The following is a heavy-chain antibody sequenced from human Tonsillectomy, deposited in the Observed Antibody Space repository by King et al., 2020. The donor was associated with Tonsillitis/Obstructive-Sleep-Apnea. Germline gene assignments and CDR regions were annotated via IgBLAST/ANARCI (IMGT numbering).Heavy chain of an antibody. CDR1: GFTFSTYA. V-gene: IGHV3-23*04. Sequence: VQLVESGGGLVQPGGSLRLSCVASGFTFSTYAMTWLRQAPGKGPEWVSVIIGSKRGTYSAESVTGRFTISRDNSKNTLYLKMNSLRADDTALYYCAKDFAAVTGDPGSWGQGTLVTVSS. J-gene: IGHJ5*02. CDR2: IIGSKRGT. D-gene: IGHD6-19*01. CDR3: AKDFAAVTGDPGS.